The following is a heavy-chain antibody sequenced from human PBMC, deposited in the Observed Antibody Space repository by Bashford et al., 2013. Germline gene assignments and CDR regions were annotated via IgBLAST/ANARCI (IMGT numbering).Heavy chain of an antibody. CDR3: AKAGSSSSTGLDWFDS. J-gene: IGHJ5*01. V-gene: IGHV3-23*01. Sequence: GGSLRLSCVASGFTFSSYSMNWVRQAPGKGLEWVSADTSGGSTYYADSVKGRFTIFRDNSKNTLYLQMNSLRVDDTAVYYCAKAGSSSSTGLDWFDSWGQGTLVTVSS. D-gene: IGHD6-6*01. CDR2: DTSGGST. CDR1: GFTFSSYS.